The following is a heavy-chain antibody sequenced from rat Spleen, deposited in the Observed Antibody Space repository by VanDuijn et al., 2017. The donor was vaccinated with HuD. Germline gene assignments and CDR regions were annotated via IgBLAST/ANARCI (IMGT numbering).Heavy chain of an antibody. CDR3: TTWDYYDNRFDY. V-gene: IGHV5-20*01. CDR2: ISYDGSNT. D-gene: IGHD1-6*01. J-gene: IGHJ2*01. Sequence: EVQLVESDGGLVQPGRSLKLSCAASGFTFSDYYMAWVRQAPTKGLEWVATISYDGSNTFYRDSVKGRFTISRDNDKSTLHLQMDSLRSEDTATYYCTTWDYYDNRFDYWGQGVMATVSS. CDR1: GFTFSDYY.